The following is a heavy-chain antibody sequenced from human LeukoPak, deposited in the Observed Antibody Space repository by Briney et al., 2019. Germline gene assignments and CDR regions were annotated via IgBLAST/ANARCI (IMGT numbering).Heavy chain of an antibody. CDR2: IIPIFGTA. CDR3: ARDRGVGYSDY. D-gene: IGHD3-10*01. J-gene: IGHJ4*02. Sequence: ASVKVSCKASGGTLSSYAISWVRQAPGQGLEWMGGIIPIFGTANYAQKFQGRVTITADESTSTAYMELSSLRSEDTAVYYCARDRGVGYSDYWGQGTLVTVSS. CDR1: GGTLSSYA. V-gene: IGHV1-69*13.